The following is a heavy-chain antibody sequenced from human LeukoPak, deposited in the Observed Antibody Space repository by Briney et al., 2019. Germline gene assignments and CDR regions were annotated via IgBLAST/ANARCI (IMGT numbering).Heavy chain of an antibody. J-gene: IGHJ6*02. D-gene: IGHD5-18*01. V-gene: IGHV4-39*01. CDR2: IYYSGST. CDR1: GGSISSSSYY. CDR3: ARHSWGYGYYYGMDV. Sequence: SETLSLTCTVSGGSISSSSYYWAWIRQPPGKGLEWIGRIYYSGSTYYNPSLKSRVTISVDTSKIQFSLKLSSVTAADTAVYYCARHSWGYGYYYGMDVWGQGTTVTVSS.